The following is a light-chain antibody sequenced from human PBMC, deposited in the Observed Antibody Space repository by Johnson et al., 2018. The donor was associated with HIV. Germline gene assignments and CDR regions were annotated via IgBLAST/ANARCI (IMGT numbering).Light chain of an antibody. J-gene: IGLJ1*01. CDR3: ATWDRSLTIGGV. CDR2: END. CDR1: SSNIGSNY. Sequence: QSVLTQPPSVSAAPGQKVTISCSGSSSNIGSNYVSWYQQLPGTAPKLLIYENDKRPSGIPDRFSGSKSGTSAALGITGLQTGDEADYYCATWDRSLTIGGVVGTGTKVTVL. V-gene: IGLV1-51*02.